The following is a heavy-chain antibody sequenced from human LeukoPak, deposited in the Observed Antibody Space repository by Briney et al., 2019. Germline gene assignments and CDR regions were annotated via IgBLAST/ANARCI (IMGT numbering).Heavy chain of an antibody. CDR1: GFTFSSYV. J-gene: IGHJ4*02. CDR2: ITGSGGSP. Sequence: GGSLRLSCAASGFTFSSYVMSWVRQAPGKGREWVSAITGSGGSPYYAASVQGRFTISRDNSKNTLYLQMNSLRADDTAVYDCATLSRCSSGWYYFDYWGQGTLVTVSS. D-gene: IGHD6-13*01. CDR3: ATLSRCSSGWYYFDY. V-gene: IGHV3-23*01.